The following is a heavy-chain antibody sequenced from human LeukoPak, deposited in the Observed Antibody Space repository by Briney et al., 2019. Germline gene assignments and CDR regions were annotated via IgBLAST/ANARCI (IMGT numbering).Heavy chain of an antibody. CDR1: GYTFTGYY. CDR2: INPNSGGI. CDR3: AREGDASSGSPYFFDY. V-gene: IGHV1-2*02. D-gene: IGHD3-10*01. Sequence: GASVKVSCKASGYTFTGYYIHWVRQAPGHGLEWMGWINPNSGGIKYAQKFEGRVAMTGDTSISTAYMELISLRSDDTAVYFCAREGDASSGSPYFFDYWGQETLVTVSS. J-gene: IGHJ4*02.